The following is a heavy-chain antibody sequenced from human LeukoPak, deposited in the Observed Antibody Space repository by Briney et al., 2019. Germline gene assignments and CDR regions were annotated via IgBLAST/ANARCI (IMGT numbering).Heavy chain of an antibody. CDR2: IYYSGST. CDR1: GGSISSSSYY. V-gene: IGHV4-39*01. CDR3: ARHPSYVVLTNLGFDY. Sequence: SETLSLTCTVSGGSISSSSYYWGWIRRPPVKGLEWIGSIYYSGSTYYNPSLKSRVTISVDTSKSQFSLRLSSVTATDTAVYYCARHPSYVVLTNLGFDYWGQGALVTVSS. J-gene: IGHJ4*02. D-gene: IGHD3-16*01.